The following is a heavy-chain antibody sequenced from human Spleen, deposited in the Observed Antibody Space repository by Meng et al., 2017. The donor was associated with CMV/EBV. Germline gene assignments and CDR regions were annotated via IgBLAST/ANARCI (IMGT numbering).Heavy chain of an antibody. J-gene: IGHJ6*02. CDR3: ARGSYYGSGTYFSYYYGLDI. D-gene: IGHD3-10*01. CDR2: INDGKRT. V-gene: IGHV4-34*01. Sequence: SETLSLTCAVYGGSFNGYYWSWIRQAPGKGLEWIGEINDGKRTNYNPSLKSRVTISEDMSKNEFSLTLSSVTAADTAVYYCARGSYYGSGTYFSYYYGLDIWGQGTTVTVSS. CDR1: GGSFNGYY.